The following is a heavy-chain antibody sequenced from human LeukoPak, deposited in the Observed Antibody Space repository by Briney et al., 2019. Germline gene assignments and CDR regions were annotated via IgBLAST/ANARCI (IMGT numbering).Heavy chain of an antibody. CDR1: GGSFSGYY. V-gene: IGHV4-34*01. CDR2: INHSGST. CDR3: ARGPTDFDASDI. J-gene: IGHJ3*02. Sequence: PSETLSLTCAVYGGSFSGYYWSWIRQPPGKGREWIGEINHSGSTNYNPSLKSRVTISVDTSKNQFSLKLSSVTAADTAVYYCARGPTDFDASDIWGHGTLVTVSS.